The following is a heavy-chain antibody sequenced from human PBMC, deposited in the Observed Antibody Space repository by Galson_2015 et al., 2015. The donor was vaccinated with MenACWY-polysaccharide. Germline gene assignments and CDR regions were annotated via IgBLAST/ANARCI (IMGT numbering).Heavy chain of an antibody. D-gene: IGHD7-27*01. CDR2: IRQSASPI. CDR1: TFTFSDYY. J-gene: IGHJ4*02. CDR3: AKDLHYLGLDY. V-gene: IGHV3-11*01. Sequence: RLLGTASTFTFSDYYMSRIHQAPGRGLEYISHIRQSASPIGSADSATGRFTISRDHATYTLYLQVSSLRADDTAGYTCAKDLHYLGLDYWGQGVLVTVSS.